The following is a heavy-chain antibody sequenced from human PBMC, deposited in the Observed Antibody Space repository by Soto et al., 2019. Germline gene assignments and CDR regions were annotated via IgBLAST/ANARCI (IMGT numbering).Heavy chain of an antibody. J-gene: IGHJ4*02. CDR1: GFTFSSYA. Sequence: QVQLVESGGGVVQPGRSLRLSCAASGFTFSSYAMHGVRQAPGKGLEWVAVISYDGTNEDYADSVKDRFTIYRDNSKNTLSLQMNSLRADDTAVYYCARSHDSSSYYTYWGQGTLVTVSS. D-gene: IGHD3-22*01. V-gene: IGHV3-30-3*01. CDR2: ISYDGTNE. CDR3: ARSHDSSSYYTY.